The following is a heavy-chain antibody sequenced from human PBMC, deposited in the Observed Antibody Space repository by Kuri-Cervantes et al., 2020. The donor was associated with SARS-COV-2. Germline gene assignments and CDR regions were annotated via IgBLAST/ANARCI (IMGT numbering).Heavy chain of an antibody. Sequence: KVSCKGSGYSFTSYWIGWVRQMLGKGLEWMGIIYPGDSDTRYSPSFQGQVTISADKSISTAYLQWSSLKASDTAMYYCARPLYYYDSSGYPGSVVAFDIWGQGTMVTVSS. CDR2: IYPGDSDT. CDR3: ARPLYYYDSSGYPGSVVAFDI. D-gene: IGHD3-22*01. CDR1: GYSFTSYW. J-gene: IGHJ3*02. V-gene: IGHV5-51*01.